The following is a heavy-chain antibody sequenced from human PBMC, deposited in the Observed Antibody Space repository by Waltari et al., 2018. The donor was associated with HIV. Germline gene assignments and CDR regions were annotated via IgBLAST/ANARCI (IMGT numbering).Heavy chain of an antibody. Sequence: QVQLQQWGAGLLKPSETLSLTCAVYGGSFSGYYWSWIRQPPGKGLEWIGEINHSESTNYNPALKSRVTISVDTSKNQFSLKLSSVTAADTAVYYCASYCSSTSCYAHPIYGMDVWGQGTTVTVSS. D-gene: IGHD2-2*01. J-gene: IGHJ6*02. CDR1: GGSFSGYY. CDR3: ASYCSSTSCYAHPIYGMDV. V-gene: IGHV4-34*01. CDR2: INHSEST.